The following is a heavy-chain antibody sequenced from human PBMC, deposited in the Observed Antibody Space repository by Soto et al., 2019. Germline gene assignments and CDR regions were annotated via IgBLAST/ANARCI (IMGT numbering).Heavy chain of an antibody. Sequence: GGSLRLSCAASGFTFSSYVMHWVHQAPGKGLEWVTVISYDGSNKYYADSVKGRFTIARDNSKNTLYLQMNSLRAEDTAVYYCAKDGNYGSGSYVGTLFYYYYGMDVWGQGTTVTVSS. V-gene: IGHV3-30*18. CDR3: AKDGNYGSGSYVGTLFYYYYGMDV. J-gene: IGHJ6*02. CDR2: ISYDGSNK. D-gene: IGHD3-10*01. CDR1: GFTFSSYV.